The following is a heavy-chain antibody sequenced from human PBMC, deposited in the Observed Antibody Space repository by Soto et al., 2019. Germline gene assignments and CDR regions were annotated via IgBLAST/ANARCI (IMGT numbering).Heavy chain of an antibody. V-gene: IGHV3-7*03. CDR2: IKEDGSEK. CDR3: ARVATPISRNDH. Sequence: EVQLLESGGGLVQPGGSLRLSCAASGFTFSSHWMTWVRQVPGKGLEWVARIKEDGSEKYYVDSVKGRFTISRDNAKNSLYLQMNSLRPEDTAVYSCARVATPISRNDHWGQGTLVTVSS. J-gene: IGHJ4*02. CDR1: GFTFSSHW. D-gene: IGHD2-2*02.